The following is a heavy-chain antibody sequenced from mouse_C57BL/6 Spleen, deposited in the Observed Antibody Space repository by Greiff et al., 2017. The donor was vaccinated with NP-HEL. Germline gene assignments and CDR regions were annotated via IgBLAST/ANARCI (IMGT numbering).Heavy chain of an antibody. Sequence: VQLQQSGAELARPGASVKLSCKASGYTFTSYGISWVKQRTGQGLEWIGEIYPRSGNTYYNEKFKGKATLTADKSSSTAYMELRSLTSEDSAVYFCARWGYGNYLYAMDYWGQGTSVTVSS. CDR3: ARWGYGNYLYAMDY. J-gene: IGHJ4*01. V-gene: IGHV1-81*01. CDR2: IYPRSGNT. CDR1: GYTFTSYG. D-gene: IGHD2-1*01.